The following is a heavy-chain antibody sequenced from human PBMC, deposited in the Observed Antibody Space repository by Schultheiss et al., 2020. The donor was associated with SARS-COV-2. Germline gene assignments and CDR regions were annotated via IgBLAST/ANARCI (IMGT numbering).Heavy chain of an antibody. V-gene: IGHV4-59*01. CDR3: ARVVSSSSSMDV. CDR2: IYYSGST. Sequence: SQTLSLTCTVSGGSISSYYWGWIRQPPGKGLEWIGYIYYSGSTNYNPSLKSRVTISVDTSKNQFSLKLSSVTAADTAVYYCARVVSSSSSMDVWGKGTTVTVSS. J-gene: IGHJ6*03. CDR1: GGSISSYY. D-gene: IGHD6-13*01.